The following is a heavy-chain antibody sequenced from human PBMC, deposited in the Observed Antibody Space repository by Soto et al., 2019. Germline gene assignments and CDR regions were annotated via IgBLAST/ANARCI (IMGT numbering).Heavy chain of an antibody. CDR2: IYWDDDK. Sequence: QITLKESGPTLVKPTQTLTLTVTCSAFSLSTNGVGVGWMRQPPGQALEWLALIYWDDDKHYNPSLKSRLTVAKDTDSNQVVRTMTNMDPLDTATYYCAHRSGRVLPDYWGQGTLVTVSS. CDR1: AFSLSTNGVG. J-gene: IGHJ4*02. CDR3: AHRSGRVLPDY. V-gene: IGHV2-5*02. D-gene: IGHD3-10*01.